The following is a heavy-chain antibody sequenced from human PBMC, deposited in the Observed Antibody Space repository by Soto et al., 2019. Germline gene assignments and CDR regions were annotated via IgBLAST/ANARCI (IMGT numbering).Heavy chain of an antibody. D-gene: IGHD3-22*01. CDR3: AKLMYSFDSSGFSIAY. CDR1: GFTFSNYG. CDR2: IAHDGNNK. Sequence: QAQLVESGGGVVQPGRSLRLSCAASGFTFSNYGMHWVRQAPGKGLDWVAAIAHDGNNKYYADSVKGRFTISRDDSKNTLYLQMNSLRPEDTAVYYCAKLMYSFDSSGFSIAYWGQGTLVTVSS. J-gene: IGHJ4*02. V-gene: IGHV3-30*18.